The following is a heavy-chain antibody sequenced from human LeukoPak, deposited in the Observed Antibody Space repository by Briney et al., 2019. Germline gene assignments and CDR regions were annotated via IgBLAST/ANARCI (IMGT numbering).Heavy chain of an antibody. Sequence: PGGSLRLSCAASGFTVSGDYMSWVRQAPGKGLEWVSVIYSGGSTYYADSVKGRFTISRDNSKNTLYLQMNSLRAEDTAVYYCAKVSLHISYYYYGMDVWGQGTTVTVSS. CDR3: AKVSLHISYYYYGMDV. CDR2: IYSGGST. D-gene: IGHD4-11*01. J-gene: IGHJ6*02. CDR1: GFTVSGDY. V-gene: IGHV3-53*01.